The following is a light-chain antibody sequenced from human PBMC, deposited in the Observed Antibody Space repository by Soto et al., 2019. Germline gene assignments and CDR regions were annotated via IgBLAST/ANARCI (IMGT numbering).Light chain of an antibody. CDR1: QTISSW. CDR2: KAS. Sequence: DIQMTQSPSTLSGSVGDRVTITCRASQTISSWLAWYQQKPGKAPKLLIYKASTLKSGVPSRFSGSGSGTEFTLTISSLXXXXXXXYYCQHYNRYSEAFGQGTKVELK. CDR3: QHYNRYSEA. J-gene: IGKJ1*01. V-gene: IGKV1-5*03.